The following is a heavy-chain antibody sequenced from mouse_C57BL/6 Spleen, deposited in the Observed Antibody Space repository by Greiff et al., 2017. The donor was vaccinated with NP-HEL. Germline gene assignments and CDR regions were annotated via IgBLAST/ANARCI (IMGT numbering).Heavy chain of an antibody. CDR2: ISYDGSN. D-gene: IGHD2-4*01. Sequence: DVHLVESGPGLVKPSQSLSLTCSVTGYSITSGYYWNWIRQFPGNKLEWMGYISYDGSNNYNPSLKNRISITRDTSKNQFFLKLNSVTTEDTATYYCARDDYDYYAMDYWGQGTSVTVSS. J-gene: IGHJ4*01. CDR1: GYSITSGYY. V-gene: IGHV3-6*01. CDR3: ARDDYDYYAMDY.